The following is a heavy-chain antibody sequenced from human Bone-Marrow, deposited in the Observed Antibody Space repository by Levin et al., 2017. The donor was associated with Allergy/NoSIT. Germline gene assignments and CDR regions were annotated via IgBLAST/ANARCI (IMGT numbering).Heavy chain of an antibody. CDR1: EFTVSSNY. V-gene: IGHV3-66*02. Sequence: PGESLKISCAASEFTVSSNYMSWVRQAPEKGLEWVSIIYPGGTTYLADSVKGRFTISRDNSKNTLYLQMNSLRPDDTAVYFCAGARMPNNGLYWGQGTLVTVSS. CDR3: AGARMPNNGLY. D-gene: IGHD5-24*01. J-gene: IGHJ4*02. CDR2: IYPGGTT.